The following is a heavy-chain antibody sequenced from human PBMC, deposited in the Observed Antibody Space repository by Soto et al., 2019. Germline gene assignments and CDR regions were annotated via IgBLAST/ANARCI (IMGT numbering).Heavy chain of an antibody. CDR2: ISYDGSNK. V-gene: IGHV3-30-3*01. CDR1: GFIFSSYA. D-gene: IGHD2-15*01. CDR3: ARESGIGGAVFEF. J-gene: IGHJ3*01. Sequence: QVQLVESGGGVVQPGRSLRLSCAASGFIFSSYAMHWVRQAPGTGLECVAVISYDGSNKYYADSVKGRLTISRDNSKHTLYLQMNSLRAEDTAVYYCARESGIGGAVFEFWGQGTMVTVSS.